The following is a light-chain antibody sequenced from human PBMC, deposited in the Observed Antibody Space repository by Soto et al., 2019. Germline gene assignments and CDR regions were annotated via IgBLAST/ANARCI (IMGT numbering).Light chain of an antibody. CDR1: ERVGSNH. J-gene: IGKJ1*01. CDR3: QYYGRTRT. Sequence: DIGFTQSLRTLSFSTGESAILSCRASERVGSNHLSWYQQRPGRAPRLLIYDATSRPTGVPDRCAGSGSGTDFTLTITSLEPEDFAVYCWQYYGRTRTFGQGTKVDIK. V-gene: IGKV3-20*01. CDR2: DAT.